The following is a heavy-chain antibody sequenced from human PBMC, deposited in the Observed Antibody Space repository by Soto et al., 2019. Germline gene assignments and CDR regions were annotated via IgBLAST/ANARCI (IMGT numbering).Heavy chain of an antibody. Sequence: ASVKVSCKASGYTFTSYYMHWVRQAPGQGLEWMGIINPSGGSTSYAQKFQGRVTMTRDTSTSTVYMELSSLRSEDTAVYYCARDLRLYSSRWYSGYWGQGTLVTVSS. D-gene: IGHD6-19*01. J-gene: IGHJ4*02. CDR1: GYTFTSYY. CDR2: INPSGGST. V-gene: IGHV1-46*01. CDR3: ARDLRLYSSRWYSGY.